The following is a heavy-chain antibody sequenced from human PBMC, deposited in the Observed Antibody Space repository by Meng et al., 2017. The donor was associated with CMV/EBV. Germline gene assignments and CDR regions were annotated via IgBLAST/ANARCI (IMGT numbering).Heavy chain of an antibody. CDR1: GGTFSSYA. J-gene: IGHJ3*02. CDR3: ARGHRYCSSTNCYNVHDAFDI. D-gene: IGHD2-2*01. CDR2: IIPIFGTA. V-gene: IGHV1-69*05. Sequence: SVKVSCKASGGTFSSYAISWVRQAPGQGLEWMGGIIPIFGTANYAQKFQGRVTITTDESTSTAYMELSSLRSEDTAVYYCARGHRYCSSTNCYNVHDAFDIWGQGTMVTVSS.